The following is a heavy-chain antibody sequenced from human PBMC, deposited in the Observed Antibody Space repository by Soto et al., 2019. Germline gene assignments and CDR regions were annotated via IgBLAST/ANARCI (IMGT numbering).Heavy chain of an antibody. V-gene: IGHV4-59*08. CDR1: GGSISSYY. CDR3: ARHYDILTGYYVFDY. Sequence: SETLSLTCTVSGGSISSYYWSWIRQPPGKGLEGIGCMYNSGSTFYNPSLKSRVTISVDTSKNQFSLKLSSVTAADTAVYYCARHYDILTGYYVFDYWGQGTLVTVSS. J-gene: IGHJ4*02. CDR2: MYNSGST. D-gene: IGHD3-9*01.